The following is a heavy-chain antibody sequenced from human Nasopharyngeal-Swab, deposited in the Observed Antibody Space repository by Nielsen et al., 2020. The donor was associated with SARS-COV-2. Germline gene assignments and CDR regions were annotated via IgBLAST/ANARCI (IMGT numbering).Heavy chain of an antibody. Sequence: GESLKISCAASGFTFSSYWMSWVRQAPGRGLEWVANINQDGSDKYYVDSVKGRFTISRDNAKNSLYLQMNSLRVEDTAVYNCAREGRDGFDYWGQGTLVTVSS. CDR2: INQDGSDK. D-gene: IGHD5-24*01. J-gene: IGHJ4*02. CDR3: AREGRDGFDY. CDR1: GFTFSSYW. V-gene: IGHV3-7*01.